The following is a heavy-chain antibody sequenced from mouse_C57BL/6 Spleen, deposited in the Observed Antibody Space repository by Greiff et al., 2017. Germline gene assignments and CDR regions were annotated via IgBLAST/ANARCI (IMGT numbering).Heavy chain of an antibody. V-gene: IGHV10-1*01. CDR3: VRQWGNYFDY. CDR1: GFSFNTYA. Sequence: EVKLVESGGGLVQPKGSLKLSCAASGFSFNTYAMNWVRQAPGKGLEWVARIRSKSNNYATYYADSVKDRFTISRDDSESMLYLQMNNLKTEDTAMYYCVRQWGNYFDYWGQGTTLTVSS. J-gene: IGHJ2*01. CDR2: IRSKSNNYAT.